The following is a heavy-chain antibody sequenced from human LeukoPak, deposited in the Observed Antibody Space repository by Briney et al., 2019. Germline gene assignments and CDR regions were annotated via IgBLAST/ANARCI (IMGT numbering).Heavy chain of an antibody. CDR2: MYYSGST. CDR3: ARDTVTTSPYYYYYMDV. J-gene: IGHJ6*03. D-gene: IGHD4-17*01. CDR1: GGSISSSSYY. Sequence: SETLSLTCTVSGGSISSSSYYWGWIRQPPGKGLEWIGSMYYSGSTYYNPSLKSRVTISVDTSKNQFSLKLSSVTAADTAVYYCARDTVTTSPYYYYYMDVWGKGTTVTVSS. V-gene: IGHV4-39*07.